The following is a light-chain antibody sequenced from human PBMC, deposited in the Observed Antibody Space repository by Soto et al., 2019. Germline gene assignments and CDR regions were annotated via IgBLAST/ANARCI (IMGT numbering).Light chain of an antibody. CDR3: QRYNNWVT. CDR1: QSISNN. V-gene: IGKV3-15*01. CDR2: DAS. J-gene: IGKJ4*01. Sequence: EIVMTQSPATLSVSPGERATLSCRASQSISNNLAWYQQKPGQAPRLLIYDASTRATGIPARFSGSGSGTEFTLTISSLQSEDFAVYYCQRYNNWVTFGGGTKVEIK.